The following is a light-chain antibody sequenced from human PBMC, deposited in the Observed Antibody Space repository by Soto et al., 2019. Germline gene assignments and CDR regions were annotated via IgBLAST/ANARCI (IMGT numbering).Light chain of an antibody. CDR3: QHYADWPLT. Sequence: IVMTQSPATLSLSPGERATLSCRASQSLGTNLGCYQQKPGQAPRLLIYGASTRATAIPARFSGSGSGTEFTLTIASLQSEDFAVYYCQHYADWPLTFGGGTKVEIK. J-gene: IGKJ4*01. V-gene: IGKV3-15*01. CDR1: QSLGTN. CDR2: GAS.